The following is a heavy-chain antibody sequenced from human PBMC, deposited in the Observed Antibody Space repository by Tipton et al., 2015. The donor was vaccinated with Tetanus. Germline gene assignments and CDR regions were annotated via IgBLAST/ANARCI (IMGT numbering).Heavy chain of an antibody. Sequence: QSGPEVKKPGASVQISCKASGYIFASYYMHWVRQAPGQGLEWMGVINPSRGSTTYAEKFQGRITMTRDTSTNTVYMEVSGLKSEDTAVYYFARVKVLAWNDKLEFFGMDVWGQGTTIASSS. V-gene: IGHV1-46*01. CDR2: INPSRGST. D-gene: IGHD1-1*01. CDR3: ARVKVLAWNDKLEFFGMDV. CDR1: GYIFASYY. J-gene: IGHJ6*02.